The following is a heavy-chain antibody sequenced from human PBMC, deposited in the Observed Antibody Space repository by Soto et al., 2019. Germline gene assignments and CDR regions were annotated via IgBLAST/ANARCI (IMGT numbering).Heavy chain of an antibody. CDR3: ARGPYTSSSEWFDP. Sequence: HPGGSLRLSCAASGFTFSSYAMGWVRQAPGKGLEWVSSISGGGDRTYYADSVKGRFTISRDNSKNTLYLQMNRLRAEDTAVYYSARGPYTSSSEWFDPWGQGTLVTVSS. J-gene: IGHJ5*02. CDR1: GFTFSSYA. CDR2: ISGGGDRT. V-gene: IGHV3-23*01. D-gene: IGHD6-6*01.